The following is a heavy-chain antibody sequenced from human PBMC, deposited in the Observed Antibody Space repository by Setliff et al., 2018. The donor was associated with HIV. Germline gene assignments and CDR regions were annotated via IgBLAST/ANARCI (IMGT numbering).Heavy chain of an antibody. D-gene: IGHD3-3*01. CDR1: GYTFDNYA. Sequence: ASVKVSCKASGYTFDNYAMNWVRQAPGQGLELMGWINTNTGNPTYAQGFTGRFVFSLDTSVSTAYLQISSLKAEDTAVYFCARDLKRPNSNFWGGYPIPFDSWGQGTLVTVSS. J-gene: IGHJ4*02. CDR3: ARDLKRPNSNFWGGYPIPFDS. V-gene: IGHV7-4-1*02. CDR2: INTNTGNP.